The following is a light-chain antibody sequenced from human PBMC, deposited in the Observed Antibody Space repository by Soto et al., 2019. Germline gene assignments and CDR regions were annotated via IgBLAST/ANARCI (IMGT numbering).Light chain of an antibody. Sequence: EIVLTQSPGTLSLSPGERATLSCRASQSVSSNYLAWYQQKHGQAPRLLIYGASSRATGIPDRFSGSGSGTDFILTISRLEPEDFAVYYCQQYASTPSGTFGQGTKVVIK. CDR3: QQYASTPSGT. CDR2: GAS. V-gene: IGKV3-20*01. CDR1: QSVSSNY. J-gene: IGKJ1*01.